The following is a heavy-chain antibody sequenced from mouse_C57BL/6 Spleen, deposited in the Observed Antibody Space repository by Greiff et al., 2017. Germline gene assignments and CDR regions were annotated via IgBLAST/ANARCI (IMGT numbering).Heavy chain of an antibody. CDR1: GFTFSSYT. V-gene: IGHV5-9*01. J-gene: IGHJ1*03. CDR2: ISGGGGNT. D-gene: IGHD2-1*01. Sequence: EVKLVESGGGLVKPGGSLKLSCAASGFTFSSYTMSWVRQTPEKRLEWVATISGGGGNTYYPDNAKNTLYLQMSSLRSEDTALYYCARRDYGNPYWYFDVWGTGTTVTVSS. CDR3: ARRDYGNPYWYFDV.